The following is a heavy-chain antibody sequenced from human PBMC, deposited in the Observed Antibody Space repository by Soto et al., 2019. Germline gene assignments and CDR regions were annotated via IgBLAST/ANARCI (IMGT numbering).Heavy chain of an antibody. CDR1: GYSFTSYW. D-gene: IGHD6-19*01. J-gene: IGHJ6*02. CDR2: IDPSDSYT. CDR3: ATRPVAGTGYYGMDV. V-gene: IGHV5-10-1*01. Sequence: GESLKISCKGSGYSFTSYWISWVRQMPGKGLEWMGRIDPSDSYTNYSPSFQGHVTISADKSISTAYLQWSSLKASDTAMYYCATRPVAGTGYYGMDVWGQGTTVTVSS.